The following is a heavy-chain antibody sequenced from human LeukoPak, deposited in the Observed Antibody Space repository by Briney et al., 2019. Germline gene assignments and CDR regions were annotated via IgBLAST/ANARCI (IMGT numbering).Heavy chain of an antibody. V-gene: IGHV4-59*01. D-gene: IGHD3-3*01. CDR1: GGSISSYY. Sequence: SETLSLTCTVSGGSISSYYWSWIRQPPGKGLEWIGYIYYSGSTNYNPSLKSRVTISVDTSKNQFSPKLSSVTAADTAVYYCVRGLYGYDFWSGYYYYYYMDVWGKGTTVTVSS. J-gene: IGHJ6*03. CDR3: VRGLYGYDFWSGYYYYYYMDV. CDR2: IYYSGST.